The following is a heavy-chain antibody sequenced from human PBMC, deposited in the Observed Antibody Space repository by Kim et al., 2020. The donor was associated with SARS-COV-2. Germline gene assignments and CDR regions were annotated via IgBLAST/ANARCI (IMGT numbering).Heavy chain of an antibody. Sequence: GGSLRLSCAASGFTFSSYDMHWVRQATGKGLEWVSAIGTAGDTYYPGSVKGRFTISRENAKNSLYLQMNSLRAGDTAVYYCARGGYSHGELHESWFDPWGQGTLVTVSS. CDR2: IGTAGDT. V-gene: IGHV3-13*01. CDR1: GFTFSSYD. CDR3: ARGGYSHGELHESWFDP. D-gene: IGHD3-10*01. J-gene: IGHJ5*02.